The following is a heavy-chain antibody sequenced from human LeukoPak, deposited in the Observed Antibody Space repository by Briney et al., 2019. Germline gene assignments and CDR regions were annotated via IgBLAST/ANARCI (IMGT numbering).Heavy chain of an antibody. V-gene: IGHV3-23*01. Sequence: GGSLRLSCAASGFTFSSYAMSWVRQAPGKGLEWVSAISGSGGSTYYADSVKGRFTIPRDNSKNTLYLQMNSLRAEDTAVYYCAKARGITMIVVVNLDFDYWGQGTLVTVSS. CDR2: ISGSGGST. D-gene: IGHD3-22*01. J-gene: IGHJ4*02. CDR1: GFTFSSYA. CDR3: AKARGITMIVVVNLDFDY.